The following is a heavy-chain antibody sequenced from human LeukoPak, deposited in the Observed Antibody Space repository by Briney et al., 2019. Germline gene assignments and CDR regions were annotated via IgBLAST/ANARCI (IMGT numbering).Heavy chain of an antibody. Sequence: VASVKVSCKASGFTFSNSAMQWVRQARGQRLEWIGWIVVGSGIINYAQKFQERVTITTDMSTSTAYIELSSLRSEDTPVYYCSADVIDVSDWGQGTLVTVSS. CDR3: SADVIDVSD. CDR2: IVVGSGII. J-gene: IGHJ4*02. CDR1: GFTFSNSA. V-gene: IGHV1-58*02. D-gene: IGHD2/OR15-2a*01.